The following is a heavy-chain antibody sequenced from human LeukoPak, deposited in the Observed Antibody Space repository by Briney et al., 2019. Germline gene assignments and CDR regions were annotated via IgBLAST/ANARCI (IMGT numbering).Heavy chain of an antibody. Sequence: SETLSLTCGVSGGSITATNWWSWVRQPPGQGLEWIGEIHLSGRTNYNPSLNSRVTLALDTSKNHLSLSLTSVTAADTAVYYCSRENGAFSPFGYWGQGTLVTVPS. D-gene: IGHD2-8*01. CDR1: GGSITATNW. J-gene: IGHJ4*02. V-gene: IGHV4-4*02. CDR2: IHLSGRT. CDR3: SRENGAFSPFGY.